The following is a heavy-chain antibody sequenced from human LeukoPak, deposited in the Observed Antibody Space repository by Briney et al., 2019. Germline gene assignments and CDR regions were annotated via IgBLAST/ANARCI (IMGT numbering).Heavy chain of an antibody. CDR1: GFTFSSYG. J-gene: IGHJ4*02. CDR3: AKDRDYYDSSGYDY. Sequence: GGSLRLFCAASGFTFSSYGMHWVRQAPGKGLEWVAVISYDGSNKYYADSVKGRFTISRDNSKNTLYLQMNSLRAEDTAVYYCAKDRDYYDSSGYDYWGQGTLVTVSS. V-gene: IGHV3-30*18. CDR2: ISYDGSNK. D-gene: IGHD3-22*01.